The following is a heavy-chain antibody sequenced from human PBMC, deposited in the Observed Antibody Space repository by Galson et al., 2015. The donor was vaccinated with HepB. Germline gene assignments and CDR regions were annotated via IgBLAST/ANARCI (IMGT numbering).Heavy chain of an antibody. D-gene: IGHD3-22*01. V-gene: IGHV4-31*03. J-gene: IGHJ4*02. Sequence: TLSLTCTVSGVSISSDDFYWSWIRQHPGKGLEWIGCSYDSGSTYYNPSLKRRVTILVDMSKNQFSLKLTSVTAADTAVYYCARARKDSSGYGPSVDYWGQGTLVTVSS. CDR2: SYDSGST. CDR3: ARARKDSSGYGPSVDY. CDR1: GVSISSDDFY.